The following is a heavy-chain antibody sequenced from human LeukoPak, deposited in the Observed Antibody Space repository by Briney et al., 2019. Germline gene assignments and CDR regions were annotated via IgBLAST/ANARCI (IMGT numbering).Heavy chain of an antibody. V-gene: IGHV3-48*04. J-gene: IGHJ4*02. CDR3: ARVNPTNSGFYAY. CDR1: GFTFSSYA. Sequence: GGSLRLSCAASGFTFSSYAMSWVRQAPGKGLEWVSYISGSSSNTNYADSVKGRFTISRDNAKNSLYLQMNSLRVEDTAVYYCARVNPTNSGFYAYWGQGTLVTVSS. CDR2: ISGSSSNT. D-gene: IGHD3-22*01.